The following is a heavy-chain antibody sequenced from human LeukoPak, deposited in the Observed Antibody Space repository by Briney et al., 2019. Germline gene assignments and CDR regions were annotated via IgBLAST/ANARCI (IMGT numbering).Heavy chain of an antibody. D-gene: IGHD3-10*01. CDR3: PHKGLYH. J-gene: IGHJ5*02. CDR2: TYWNDDQ. CDR1: GVSLSTSGGG. Sequence: MESGPTLVKLTQTLTQTCTLSGVSLSTSGGGVAWMRQSSGQAPEWLALTYWNDDQRYSPSMKSRHTITKDTYQNEMVLPVPNMDPAHTATYHNPHKGLYHWGQGTLVTVSS. V-gene: IGHV2-5*01.